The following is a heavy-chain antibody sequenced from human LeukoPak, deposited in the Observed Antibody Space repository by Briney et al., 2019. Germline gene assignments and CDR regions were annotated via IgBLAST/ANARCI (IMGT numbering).Heavy chain of an antibody. J-gene: IGHJ4*02. CDR2: IVGSGGST. D-gene: IGHD3-9*01. CDR3: SKWGDYDVLTGYYDSDF. V-gene: IGHV3-23*01. CDR1: GVTFSNYA. Sequence: GASLRLSCAASGVTFSNYAMSWVRQAPGKGLEWVSAIVGSGGSTYYADSVKGRFTISRDNSKNTLFLQMNSLRVEDTALYYCSKWGDYDVLTGYYDSDFWGQGTLVTVSS.